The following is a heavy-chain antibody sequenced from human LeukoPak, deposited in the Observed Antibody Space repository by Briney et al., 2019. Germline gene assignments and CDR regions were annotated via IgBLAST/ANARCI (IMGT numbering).Heavy chain of an antibody. CDR2: ISGSGGST. Sequence: PGGSLRLSCAASGFTFSSYAMSWVRQAPGKGLEWVSAISGSGGSTYYADSVKGRFTISRDNSKSTLYLQMNSLRAEDTAVYYCAKGENYYDSSGYYPPQKNFDYWGQGTLVTVSS. CDR1: GFTFSSYA. D-gene: IGHD3-22*01. V-gene: IGHV3-23*01. CDR3: AKGENYYDSSGYYPPQKNFDY. J-gene: IGHJ4*02.